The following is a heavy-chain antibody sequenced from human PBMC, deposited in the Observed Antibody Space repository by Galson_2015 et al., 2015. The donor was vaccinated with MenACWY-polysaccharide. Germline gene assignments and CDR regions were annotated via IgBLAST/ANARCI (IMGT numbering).Heavy chain of an antibody. CDR2: IIPGLDKP. Sequence: SVKVSCKASGGSFSILSFNWVRQAPGQGLEWMGRIIPGLDKPNYAQKFQGRVTITADKSTGTAYMDLSSLRSEDTAVYYCASLRGEAPAQTGAFDIWGQGALVTVSS. CDR3: ASLRGEAPAQTGAFDI. D-gene: IGHD3-16*01. CDR1: GGSFSILS. V-gene: IGHV1-69*02. J-gene: IGHJ3*02.